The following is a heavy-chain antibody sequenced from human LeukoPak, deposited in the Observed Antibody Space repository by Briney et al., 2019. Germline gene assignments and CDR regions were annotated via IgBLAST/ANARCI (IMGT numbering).Heavy chain of an antibody. CDR2: IYYSGST. D-gene: IGHD1-26*01. V-gene: IGHV4-59*12. CDR3: ASIGIVEATTPLNY. Sequence: SETLSLTCTVSGGSISSYYWSWIRQPPGKGLEWIGYIYYSGSTNYNPSLKSRVTISVDTSKNQFSLKLSSVTAADTAVYYCASIGIVEATTPLNYWGQGTLVTVSS. CDR1: GGSISSYY. J-gene: IGHJ4*02.